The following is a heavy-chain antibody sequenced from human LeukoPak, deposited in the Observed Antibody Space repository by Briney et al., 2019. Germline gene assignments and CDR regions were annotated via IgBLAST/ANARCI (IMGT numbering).Heavy chain of an antibody. CDR1: GGSFSGYY. CDR3: AKDQDIVVVVAATFDY. D-gene: IGHD2-15*01. Sequence: ETLSLTCAVYGGSFSGYYWSWIRQPPGKGLEWVSAISGSGGSTYYADSVKGRFTISRDNSRNTLYLQMNSLRAEDTAVYYCAKDQDIVVVVAATFDYWGQGTLVTVSS. J-gene: IGHJ4*02. CDR2: ISGSGGST. V-gene: IGHV3-23*01.